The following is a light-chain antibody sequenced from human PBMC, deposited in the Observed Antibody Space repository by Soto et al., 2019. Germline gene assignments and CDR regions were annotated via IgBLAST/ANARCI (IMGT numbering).Light chain of an antibody. J-gene: IGLJ2*01. CDR2: DVS. V-gene: IGLV2-14*01. Sequence: QSALTQPASVSGSPGQSITMSCTGTNSDVGGYDYVSWYQQHPGKAPKLMIYDVSIRPSGVSDRFSGSKSGNTASLTISGLQTEDEDYYYCSSYTSSTAVIFGGGTKLTVL. CDR1: NSDVGGYDY. CDR3: SSYTSSTAVI.